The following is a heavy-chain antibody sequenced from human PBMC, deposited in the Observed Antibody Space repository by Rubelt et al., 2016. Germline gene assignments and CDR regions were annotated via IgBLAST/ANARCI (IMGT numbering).Heavy chain of an antibody. V-gene: IGHV1-24*01. CDR3: ARDSSECGCGGDCCTYYYGMDV. CDR2: FDPEDGET. D-gene: IGHD2-21*02. Sequence: SGAEVKKPGASVKVSCKVSGYTLTELSMHWVRQAPGKGLEWMGGFDPEDGETIYAQKFQGRVTITADESTSTAYMELSSLRSEDTAVYYCARDSSECGCGGDCCTYYYGMDVWGQGTTVTVSS. J-gene: IGHJ6*02. CDR1: GYTLTELS.